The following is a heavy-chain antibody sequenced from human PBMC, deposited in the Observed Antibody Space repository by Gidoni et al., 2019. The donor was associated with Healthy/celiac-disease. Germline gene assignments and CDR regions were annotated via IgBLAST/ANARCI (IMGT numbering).Heavy chain of an antibody. CDR3: ASGDGEMAY. Sequence: QVQLVESGGGVAQPGRSLRLSCAASGFTFSSYGMHWVRQAPGKGLEWVAVIWYDGSNKYYADSVKGRFTISRDNSKNTLYLQMNSLRAEDTAVYYCASGDGEMAYWGQGTLVTVSS. CDR2: IWYDGSNK. V-gene: IGHV3-33*01. CDR1: GFTFSSYG. J-gene: IGHJ4*02. D-gene: IGHD3-10*01.